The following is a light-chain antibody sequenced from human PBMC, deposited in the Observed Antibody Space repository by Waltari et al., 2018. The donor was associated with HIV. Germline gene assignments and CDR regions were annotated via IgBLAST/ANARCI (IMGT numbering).Light chain of an antibody. CDR1: GSNIGTRP. J-gene: IGLJ2*01. CDR2: RSD. V-gene: IGLV1-44*01. Sequence: QSVLTQPPSASGTPGQRVTISCSGSGSNIGTRPVNWYQQLAGSAPKLLIYRSDLPRSGVPDRFSGSKSATSASLAISGLQSEEEATYYGASWDDSLNGVIFGGGTELTVL. CDR3: ASWDDSLNGVI.